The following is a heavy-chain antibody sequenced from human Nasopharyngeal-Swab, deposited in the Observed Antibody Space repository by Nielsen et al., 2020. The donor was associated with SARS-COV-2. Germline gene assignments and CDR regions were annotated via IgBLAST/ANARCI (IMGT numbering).Heavy chain of an antibody. Sequence: LSLTCAVSGFSFSDSAMNWVRQAPGRGLEWVSFISSSGSIIYNADSVKGRFTISRDNAKNSLYLQMNSLRAEDTAVYYCARDRPGVATSGEFDYWGQGTLVTVSS. CDR3: ARDRPGVATSGEFDY. J-gene: IGHJ4*02. CDR2: ISSSGSII. V-gene: IGHV3-48*03. D-gene: IGHD6-13*01. CDR1: GFSFSDSA.